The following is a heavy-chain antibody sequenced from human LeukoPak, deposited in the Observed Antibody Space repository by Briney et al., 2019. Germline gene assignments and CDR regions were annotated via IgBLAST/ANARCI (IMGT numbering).Heavy chain of an antibody. D-gene: IGHD3-22*01. J-gene: IGHJ4*02. V-gene: IGHV3-30-3*01. CDR3: AGDSQTYYFDSSGLTH. CDR1: GFTYSGSA. Sequence: GGSLRLSCAASGFTYSGSAMHWVRQAPGKGLEWVAIISYDGSNKYYADSVKGRFSISRDNSKNTLYLQMNSLSTEDTAVYYCAGDSQTYYFDSSGLTHWGQGTLVTVSS. CDR2: ISYDGSNK.